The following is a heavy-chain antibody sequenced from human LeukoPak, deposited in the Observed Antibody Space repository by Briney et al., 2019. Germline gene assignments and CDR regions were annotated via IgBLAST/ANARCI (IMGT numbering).Heavy chain of an antibody. CDR3: ARNPLSFKRLRSEPYNWFDP. J-gene: IGHJ5*02. CDR1: GYTFTSYG. CDR2: ISAYNGNT. V-gene: IGHV1-18*01. D-gene: IGHD4-17*01. Sequence: ASVKVSCKASGYTFTSYGISWVRQAPGQGLEWMGWISAYNGNTNYAQKLQGRVTMTTDTSTSTAYMELRSLRSDDTAVYYCARNPLSFKRLRSEPYNWFDPRGQGTLVTVSS.